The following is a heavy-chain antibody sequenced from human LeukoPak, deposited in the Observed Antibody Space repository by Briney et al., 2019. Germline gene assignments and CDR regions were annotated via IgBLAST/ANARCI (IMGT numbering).Heavy chain of an antibody. Sequence: VGSLRLSCAASGFTFSSYAMSWVRQAPGKGLEWVSAISGSVGSTYYADSVKGRFTISIDNSKNTLYLQMNSLRAEDTAVYYCAKSLIAVAGAASGAFDIWGQGTMVTASS. V-gene: IGHV3-23*01. J-gene: IGHJ3*02. CDR2: ISGSVGST. CDR3: AKSLIAVAGAASGAFDI. D-gene: IGHD6-19*01. CDR1: GFTFSSYA.